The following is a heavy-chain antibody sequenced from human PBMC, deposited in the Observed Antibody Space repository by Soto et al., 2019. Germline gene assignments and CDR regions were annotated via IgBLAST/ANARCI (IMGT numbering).Heavy chain of an antibody. Sequence: ASVKVSCKASGYTFTSYAMHWVRQAPGQRLEWMGWINAGNGNTKYSQKFQGRVTITRDTSASTAYMELSSLRSEDTAVYYCAIEDIVASYKFRGFDPWGQGTLVTVSS. J-gene: IGHJ5*02. CDR2: INAGNGNT. CDR1: GYTFTSYA. CDR3: AIEDIVASYKFRGFDP. V-gene: IGHV1-3*01. D-gene: IGHD2-15*01.